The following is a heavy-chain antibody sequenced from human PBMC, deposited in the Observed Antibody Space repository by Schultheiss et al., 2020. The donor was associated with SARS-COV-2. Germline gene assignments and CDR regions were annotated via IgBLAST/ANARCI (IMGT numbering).Heavy chain of an antibody. CDR1: GGSISSYH. Sequence: SETLSLTCTVSGGSISSYHWTWIRQPPGKGLEWIGSIHFDGSTKYNSSLNSRVTISVDKSKNQFSLRLTSVTAADTAVYYCARDAGLTPTGGRGMDVWGQGTTVTVSS. D-gene: IGHD3-16*01. V-gene: IGHV4-59*01. J-gene: IGHJ6*02. CDR2: IHFDGST. CDR3: ARDAGLTPTGGRGMDV.